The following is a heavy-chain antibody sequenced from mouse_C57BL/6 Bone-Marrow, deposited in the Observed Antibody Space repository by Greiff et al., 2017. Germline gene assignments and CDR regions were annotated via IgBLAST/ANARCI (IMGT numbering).Heavy chain of an antibody. Sequence: EVKLVESGGDLVKPGGSLKLSCAASGFTFSSYGMSWVRQTPDKRLEWVATISSGGSYTYYPDSVKGRFTISRDNAKNTLYLQMSSLKSEDTAMYYCALSAWFAYWGQGTLVTVSA. CDR3: ALSAWFAY. CDR2: ISSGGSYT. CDR1: GFTFSSYG. V-gene: IGHV5-6*01. J-gene: IGHJ3*01.